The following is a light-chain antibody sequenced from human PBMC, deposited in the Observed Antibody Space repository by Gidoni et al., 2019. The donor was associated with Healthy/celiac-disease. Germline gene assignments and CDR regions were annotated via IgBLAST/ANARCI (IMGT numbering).Light chain of an antibody. CDR3: VLYVGSGVWV. CDR1: SGSVSTSFY. J-gene: IGLJ3*02. Sequence: QTVVTQEPSFSVSPGGTVTLTCGLSSGSVSTSFYPSWYQQTPGQAPRTLIFSTNIRSSGVPDRFSGSTLGNKAALTITGAQADDESDYYCVLYVGSGVWVFGGGTKLTVL. CDR2: STN. V-gene: IGLV8-61*01.